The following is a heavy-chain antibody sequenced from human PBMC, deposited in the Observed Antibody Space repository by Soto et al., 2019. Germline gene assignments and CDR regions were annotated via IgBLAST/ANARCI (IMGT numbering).Heavy chain of an antibody. J-gene: IGHJ1*01. V-gene: IGHV4-31*03. CDR3: AIYDSSGSRGFQH. D-gene: IGHD3-22*01. CDR2: IYYSGST. Sequence: SETLSLTCTVSGGSISSGGYYWSWIRQHPGKGLEWIGYIYYSGSTYYNPSLKSRVTISVDTSKNQFSLKLSSVTAADTTVYYCAIYDSSGSRGFQHWGQGTLVTVSS. CDR1: GGSISSGGYY.